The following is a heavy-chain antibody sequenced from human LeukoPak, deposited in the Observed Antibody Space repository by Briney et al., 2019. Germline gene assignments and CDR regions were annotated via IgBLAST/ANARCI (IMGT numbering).Heavy chain of an antibody. Sequence: GEALKISCKGSGYRFTSYWIGWVRQMPGKGLEWMGIIYPGDSDTRYSPSFQGQVTISADKSISTAYLQWSSRKASDTAMYYCARLDDSNGYWFDAFDIWGQGTMVTVSS. V-gene: IGHV5-51*01. D-gene: IGHD3-22*01. CDR2: IYPGDSDT. J-gene: IGHJ3*02. CDR1: GYRFTSYW. CDR3: ARLDDSNGYWFDAFDI.